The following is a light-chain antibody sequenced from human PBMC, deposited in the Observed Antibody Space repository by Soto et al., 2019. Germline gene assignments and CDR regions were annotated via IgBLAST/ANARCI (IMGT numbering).Light chain of an antibody. CDR3: QQYGSSRPLT. Sequence: EIVLTQSPGTLSLSPGERATLSCRASQNVSSGYLAWYQQQPGQAPRLLIYGASSRATGIPDRFSGSGSGTDFTLTISRLEPVDFAVYYCQQYGSSRPLTFGGGTKLEIK. V-gene: IGKV3-20*01. CDR1: QNVSSGY. CDR2: GAS. J-gene: IGKJ4*01.